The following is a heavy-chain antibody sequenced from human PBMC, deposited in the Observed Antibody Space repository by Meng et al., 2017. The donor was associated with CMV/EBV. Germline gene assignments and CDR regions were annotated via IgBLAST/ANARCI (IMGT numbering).Heavy chain of an antibody. D-gene: IGHD2-2*01. Sequence: GGSLKISCAASGFTFSSYSMNWVRQAPGKGLEWVSSISSSSSYIYYADSVKGRFTISRDNAKNSLYLQMNSLRAEDTAVYYCARETIVVVPAGKRGWFDPWGQGTLVTVSS. V-gene: IGHV3-21*01. J-gene: IGHJ5*02. CDR1: GFTFSSYS. CDR3: ARETIVVVPAGKRGWFDP. CDR2: ISSSSSYI.